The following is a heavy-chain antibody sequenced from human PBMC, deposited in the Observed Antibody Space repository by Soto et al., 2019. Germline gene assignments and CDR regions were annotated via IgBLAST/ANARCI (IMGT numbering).Heavy chain of an antibody. CDR1: GFTFSSYG. J-gene: IGHJ6*02. CDR2: ISYDGSNK. CDR3: AKDVVVGATTGLGDYYYYGMDV. Sequence: GGSLRLSCAASGFTFSSYGMHWVRQAPGKGLEWVAVISYDGSNKYYADSVKGRFTISRDNSKNTLYLQMNSLRAEDTAVYYCAKDVVVGATTGLGDYYYYGMDVWGQGTTVTVSS. V-gene: IGHV3-30*18. D-gene: IGHD1-26*01.